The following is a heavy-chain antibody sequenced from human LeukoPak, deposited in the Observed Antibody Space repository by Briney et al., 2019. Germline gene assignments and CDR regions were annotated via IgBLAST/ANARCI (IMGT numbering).Heavy chain of an antibody. V-gene: IGHV4-34*01. D-gene: IGHD3-10*01. J-gene: IGHJ4*02. CDR3: AGTNFGLFDY. Sequence: PSETLSLTCAVYGGSFSGYYWSWIRQPPGKGLEWIGEINHSGSTNYNPSLKSRVTISVDTSKNQFSLKLSSVTAADRAVYYCAGTNFGLFDYWGQGTLVTVSS. CDR2: INHSGST. CDR1: GGSFSGYY.